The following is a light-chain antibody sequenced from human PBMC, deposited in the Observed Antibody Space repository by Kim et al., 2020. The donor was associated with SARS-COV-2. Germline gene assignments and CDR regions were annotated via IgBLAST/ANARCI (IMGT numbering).Light chain of an antibody. J-gene: IGLJ3*02. Sequence: QLVLTQSSSASASLGSSVKLTCTLNSGHSSYVIAWHQQQPGTAPRYLMNPEGSGRYNKGSGVPDRFSGSSSGADRYLTISNVQSEDESDYYCETWDRVFGGGTQLTVL. CDR1: SGHSSYV. CDR2: PEGSGRY. CDR3: ETWDRV. V-gene: IGLV4-60*03.